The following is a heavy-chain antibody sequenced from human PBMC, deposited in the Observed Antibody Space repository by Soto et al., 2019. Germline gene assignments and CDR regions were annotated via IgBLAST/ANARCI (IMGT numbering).Heavy chain of an antibody. J-gene: IGHJ4*02. CDR3: ARGGYTAMAGLFDY. Sequence: QVQLQESGPGLVKASQTLSLTCTVSGGSISSGGYYWSWIRQHPGKGLEWIGYIYYSGSTYYNPSLKSRVTISVDTSKNQFSLKLSSVTAADTAVYYCARGGYTAMAGLFDYWGQGTLVTVSS. D-gene: IGHD5-18*01. CDR1: GGSISSGGYY. V-gene: IGHV4-31*03. CDR2: IYYSGST.